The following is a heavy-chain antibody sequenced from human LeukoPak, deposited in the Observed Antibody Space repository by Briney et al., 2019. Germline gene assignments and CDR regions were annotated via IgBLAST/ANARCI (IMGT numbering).Heavy chain of an antibody. CDR3: ASSIVVVPAAIRGDYCYYGMDV. CDR1: GYTFTSYG. Sequence: ASVKVSCKASGYTFTSYGISWVRQAPGQGLEWMGWISAYNGNTNYAQKLQGRVTMTTDTSTSTAYMELRSLRSDDTAVYYCASSIVVVPAAIRGDYCYYGMDVWGQGTTVTVSS. V-gene: IGHV1-18*01. J-gene: IGHJ6*02. CDR2: ISAYNGNT. D-gene: IGHD2-2*02.